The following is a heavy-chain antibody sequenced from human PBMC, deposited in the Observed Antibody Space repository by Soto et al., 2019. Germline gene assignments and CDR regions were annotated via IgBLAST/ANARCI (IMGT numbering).Heavy chain of an antibody. Sequence: RGESLKISCKGSGYSFTIHWIAWVRQMPGKGLEWMGIIYPGDSDTRYSPSFQGQVTISADKSISTAYLQWRSLEASDSAMYYCARSVVPTAIEGFHMWGQGTTGTLSS. D-gene: IGHD2-2*01. CDR2: IYPGDSDT. V-gene: IGHV5-51*01. CDR3: ARSVVPTAIEGFHM. CDR1: GYSFTIHW. J-gene: IGHJ3*02.